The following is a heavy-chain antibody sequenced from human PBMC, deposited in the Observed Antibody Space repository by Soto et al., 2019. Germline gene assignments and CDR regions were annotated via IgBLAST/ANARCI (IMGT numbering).Heavy chain of an antibody. CDR3: AKDPNIVVPAAIWPYVYX. V-gene: IGHV3-23*01. J-gene: IGHJ4*02. D-gene: IGHD2-2*02. CDR2: ISCSGGST. Sequence: GGSLRLSFAASGFTFSSCAMSWVRQAPGKGLEGVSAISCSGGSTYYADSVKGRFTISIDNYKHTLYLQMNSLRAEDTAVYYCAKDPNIVVPAAIWPYVYXWGQVTLVTVSX. CDR1: GFTFSSCA.